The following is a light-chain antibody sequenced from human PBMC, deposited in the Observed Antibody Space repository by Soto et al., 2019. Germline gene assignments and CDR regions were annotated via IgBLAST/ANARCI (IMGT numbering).Light chain of an antibody. CDR3: SSYAGSNNVV. Sequence: QSVLTQPPSASGSPGQSVTISCTGTSSDVGGYNDVSWYQQHPGKAPKLLIYEVSERPSGVPDRFSGSKSGNTASLTVSGVQAEDEADYYCSSYAGSNNVVFGGGTKLTVL. CDR2: EVS. J-gene: IGLJ3*02. V-gene: IGLV2-8*01. CDR1: SSDVGGYND.